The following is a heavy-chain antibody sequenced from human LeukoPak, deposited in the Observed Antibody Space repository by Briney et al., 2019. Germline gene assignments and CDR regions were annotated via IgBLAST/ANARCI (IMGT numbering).Heavy chain of an antibody. V-gene: IGHV1-18*01. D-gene: IGHD3-3*01. Sequence: ASVKVSCKASGYTFTSYGISWVRQAPGQGLEWMGWISAYNGNTNYAQKLQGRVTMTTDTSTSTAYMELRSLRSEDTAVYYCARGPYDYDFWSGYLVTWGQGTLVTVSS. J-gene: IGHJ5*02. CDR2: ISAYNGNT. CDR1: GYTFTSYG. CDR3: ARGPYDYDFWSGYLVT.